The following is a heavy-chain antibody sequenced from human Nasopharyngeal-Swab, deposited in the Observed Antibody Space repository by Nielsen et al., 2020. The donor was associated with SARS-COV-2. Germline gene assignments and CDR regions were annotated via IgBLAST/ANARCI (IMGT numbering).Heavy chain of an antibody. D-gene: IGHD4-23*01. Sequence: SETLSLTCTVSGGSISSGGYYWNWIRQHPGKGLEWIGYIHYDGSANYNPSLKSRVSMSVDTSRNQFSLKVTSVTAADTAVFYCARDYGGNSGFDYWGQGILVTVSS. CDR1: GGSISSGGYY. CDR3: ARDYGGNSGFDY. V-gene: IGHV4-61*08. CDR2: IHYDGSA. J-gene: IGHJ4*02.